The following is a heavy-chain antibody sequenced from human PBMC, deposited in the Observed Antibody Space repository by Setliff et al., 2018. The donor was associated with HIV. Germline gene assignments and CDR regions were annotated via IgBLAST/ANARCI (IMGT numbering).Heavy chain of an antibody. J-gene: IGHJ2*01. CDR3: ARDKSSGYYYWNFYWYFDL. Sequence: SETLSLTCTVSGGSISSSSYYWGWIRQPPGKGLEWIGSIYYSGSTYYNPSLKSRVTISVDTSKNQFSLKLSSVTAADTAVYYCARDKSSGYYYWNFYWYFDLWGRGTLVTVSS. CDR1: GGSISSSSYY. V-gene: IGHV4-39*02. CDR2: IYYSGST. D-gene: IGHD3-22*01.